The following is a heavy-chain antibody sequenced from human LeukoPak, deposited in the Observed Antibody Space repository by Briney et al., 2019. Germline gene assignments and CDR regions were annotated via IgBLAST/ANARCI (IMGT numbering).Heavy chain of an antibody. CDR3: ARPMVRGVKVAFDI. CDR2: INHSGST. J-gene: IGHJ3*02. D-gene: IGHD3-10*01. CDR1: GGSFSGYY. Sequence: SETLSLTCAVYGGSFSGYYWSWIRQPPGKGLERIGEINHSGSTNYNPSLKSRVTISVDTSKNQFSLKLSSVTAADTAVYYCARPMVRGVKVAFDIWGQGTMVTVSS. V-gene: IGHV4-34*01.